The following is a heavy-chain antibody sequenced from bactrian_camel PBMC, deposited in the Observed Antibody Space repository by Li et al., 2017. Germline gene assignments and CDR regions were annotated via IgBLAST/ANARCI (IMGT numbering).Heavy chain of an antibody. Sequence: HVQLVESGGGAVQPGGSLKLSCSFPQAAYSSSFCMGWFRQAPGKAREGIAGIRRDGDDYCVDSVKGRFTISQDRAKHMLYLQMDSLRTEDTAMYYCASDPCSTFRGLGQDEYDYWGQGTQVTVS. CDR2: IRRDGDD. D-gene: IGHD1*01. CDR1: QAAYSSSFC. V-gene: IGHV3S6*01. J-gene: IGHJ4*01. CDR3: ASDPCSTFRGLGQDEYDY.